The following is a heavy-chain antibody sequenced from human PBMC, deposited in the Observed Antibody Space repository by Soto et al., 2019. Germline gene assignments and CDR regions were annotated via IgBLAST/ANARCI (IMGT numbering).Heavy chain of an antibody. CDR3: ARNSPISLYKLNYGMDV. J-gene: IGHJ6*02. CDR2: IYYSGST. V-gene: IGHV4-39*01. Sequence: PSETLSLTCTVSGVSISSSSYYLGWIRKPPGKGLEWIGSIYYSGSTYYNPSLKSRVTISVDTSKNQFSLKLSSVTAADTAVYYCARNSPISLYKLNYGMDVWGQGTTVTVSS. CDR1: GVSISSSSYY. D-gene: IGHD1-20*01.